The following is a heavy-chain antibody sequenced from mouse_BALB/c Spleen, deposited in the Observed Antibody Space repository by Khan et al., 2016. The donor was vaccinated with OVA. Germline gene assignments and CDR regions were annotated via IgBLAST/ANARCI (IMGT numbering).Heavy chain of an antibody. V-gene: IGHV5-6*01. CDR1: GFTFSTYA. CDR2: INTGGDYI. CDR3: ARHNYGPFAY. D-gene: IGHD1-1*01. J-gene: IGHJ3*01. Sequence: EVELVESGGDLVKPGGSLKLSCAASGFTFSTYAMSWVRQTPDKRLEWVATINTGGDYIYYPDSVKGRFTISSDNAKNTLYLQMRSLRSEETAMYFCARHNYGPFAYWGQGTLVTVSA.